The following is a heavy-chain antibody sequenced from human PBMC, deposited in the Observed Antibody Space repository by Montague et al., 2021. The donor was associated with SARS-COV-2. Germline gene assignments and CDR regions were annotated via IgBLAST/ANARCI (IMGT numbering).Heavy chain of an antibody. Sequence: TLSPTRTLSGGSVSSRSHFWSWIRQPAGKGLEWIGHIYATGSAKYXPFLESRVTISVDTSNNQFSLRLNSVTAADTAVYYCTRVVVVVPASPAPTLFDPWGQGILVTVSS. CDR1: GGSVSSRSHF. D-gene: IGHD2-15*01. V-gene: IGHV4-61*09. CDR2: IYATGSA. CDR3: TRVVVVVPASPAPTLFDP. J-gene: IGHJ5*02.